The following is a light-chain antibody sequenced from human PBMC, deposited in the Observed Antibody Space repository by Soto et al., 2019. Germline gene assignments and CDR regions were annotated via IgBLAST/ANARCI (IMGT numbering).Light chain of an antibody. CDR2: DAS. Sequence: DIVLTQSPCTLSLSPGGRATLCCRASQSVSSSHLAWYQQKPGLAPRLLIYDASNRVTGIPDRFSGSGSGTDFTLTISRLEPEDFAVYYCQQYGSSQEFGQGTKVEIK. CDR1: QSVSSSH. CDR3: QQYGSSQE. V-gene: IGKV3-20*01. J-gene: IGKJ1*01.